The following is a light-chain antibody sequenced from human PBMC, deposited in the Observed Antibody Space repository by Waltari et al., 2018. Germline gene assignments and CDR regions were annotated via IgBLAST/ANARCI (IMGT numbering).Light chain of an antibody. CDR3: LLYYGGAQV. V-gene: IGLV7-43*01. CDR1: TGAVTSGYY. J-gene: IGLJ3*02. Sequence: QTVVTQEPSLTVSPGGTVTLTCASSTGAVTSGYYPNWFQQNPGQAPRALIYSTSNTHPWTPARFSGSLLGGKAALTLSGVQPEDEGEYYCLLYYGGAQVFGGGTKLTVL. CDR2: STS.